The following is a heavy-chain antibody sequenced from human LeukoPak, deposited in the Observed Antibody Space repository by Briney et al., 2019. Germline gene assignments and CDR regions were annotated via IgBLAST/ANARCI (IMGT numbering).Heavy chain of an antibody. CDR2: IIPIFGTA. J-gene: IGHJ4*02. V-gene: IGHV1-69*06. Sequence: GSSVKVSCKASGGTFSSYAISWVRQPPGQGLEWMGGIIPIFGTANYAQKFQGRVTITADKSTSTAYMELSSLRSEDTAVYYCARDGHCSGGSCYSVAFDYWGQGTLVTVSS. CDR3: ARDGHCSGGSCYSVAFDY. D-gene: IGHD2-15*01. CDR1: GGTFSSYA.